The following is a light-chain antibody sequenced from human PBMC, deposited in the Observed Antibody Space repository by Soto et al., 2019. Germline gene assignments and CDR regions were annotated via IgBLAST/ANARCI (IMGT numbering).Light chain of an antibody. CDR3: QQYNNGSWT. CDR2: GAS. J-gene: IGKJ1*01. CDR1: QSVRSN. Sequence: EIVMTQSPATLSVSPGERATLSCRASQSVRSNLAWYQQKPGQAPRLLIYGASTRATGIPARFSGSGSGTDFTLTIRSLQSEDYAVYYCQQYNNGSWTFGQGTKGESK. V-gene: IGKV3-15*01.